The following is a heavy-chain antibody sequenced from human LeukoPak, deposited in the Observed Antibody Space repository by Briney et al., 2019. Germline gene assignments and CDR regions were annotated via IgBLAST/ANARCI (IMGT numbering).Heavy chain of an antibody. V-gene: IGHV3-72*01. D-gene: IGHD3-16*01. J-gene: IGHJ4*02. Sequence: LSLTCTVSGGSISSYYWSWIRQPPGKGLEWVGRHRDKAANYRTEYAASVKGRFSISRDESKNSLYLQMNSLKIEDSAVYYCARLSYESAIFHPFDYWGQGILATVSS. CDR3: ARLSYESAIFHPFDY. CDR1: GGSISSYY. CDR2: HRDKAANYRT.